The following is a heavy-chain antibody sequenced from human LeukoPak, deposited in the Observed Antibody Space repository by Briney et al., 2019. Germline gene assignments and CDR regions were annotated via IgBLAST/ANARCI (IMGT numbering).Heavy chain of an antibody. CDR2: IIPIFGTA. CDR1: GGTFSSYA. CDR3: ARDEAAAGTQRGYYYYMDV. D-gene: IGHD6-13*01. V-gene: IGHV1-69*05. Sequence: SVKVSCKASGGTFSSYAISWVRQAPGQGLEWMGGIIPIFGTANYAQKFQGRVTITTDESTSTAYMELSSLRSEDTAVYYCARDEAAAGTQRGYYYYMDVWGKGTTVTVSS. J-gene: IGHJ6*03.